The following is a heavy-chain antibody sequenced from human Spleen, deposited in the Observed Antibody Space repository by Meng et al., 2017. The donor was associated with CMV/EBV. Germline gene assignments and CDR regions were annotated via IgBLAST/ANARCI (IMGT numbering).Heavy chain of an antibody. J-gene: IGHJ3*02. Sequence: GESLKISCAASGFTFSSHWMHWVRQAPGKGLEWVSSISISRTFMLYADSVKGRFTISRDNAKASLYLQLNSLRVEDTAVYYCARGYTGGELAAAFDIWGPGTMVTVSS. V-gene: IGHV3-21*06. CDR3: ARGYTGGELAAAFDI. D-gene: IGHD3-16*01. CDR2: ISISRTFM. CDR1: GFTFSSHW.